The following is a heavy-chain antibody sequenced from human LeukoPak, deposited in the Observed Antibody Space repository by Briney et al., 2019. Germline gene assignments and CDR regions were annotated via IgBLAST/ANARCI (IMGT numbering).Heavy chain of an antibody. CDR1: GYTITNYG. V-gene: IGHV1-18*01. J-gene: IGHJ5*02. CDR2: VGAYDGDT. CDR3: ERDYDRWNNDCFDP. Sequence: ASVKVSCKASGYTITNYGISWVRQAPGQGLEWIGWVGAYDGDTNYAEKVQGRVTMTTDTSTSTAYLELRSLRSDDTAVYYCERDYDRWNNDCFDPWGQGTLVIVSS. D-gene: IGHD1/OR15-1a*01.